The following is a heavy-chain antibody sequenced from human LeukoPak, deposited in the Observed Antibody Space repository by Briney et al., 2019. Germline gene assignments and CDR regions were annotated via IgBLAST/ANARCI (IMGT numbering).Heavy chain of an antibody. Sequence: GGSLRLSCAASGFTFSNAWMSWVRQAPGKGLEWVGRIKSKTDGGITDYAAPVKGRFTISRDDSKNTLYLQMNSLKTEDTAVYYCTTTIDYWGQGTLVTVSS. CDR3: TTTIDY. V-gene: IGHV3-15*01. J-gene: IGHJ4*02. CDR2: IKSKTDGGIT. CDR1: GFTFSNAW.